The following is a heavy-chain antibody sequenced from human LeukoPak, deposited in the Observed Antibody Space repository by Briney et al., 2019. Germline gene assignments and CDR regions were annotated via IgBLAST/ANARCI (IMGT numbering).Heavy chain of an antibody. Sequence: GGSLRLSCAASGFTFSSYGMHWVRQAPGKGLEWVAFIRYDGSNKYYADSVKGRFTISRDNSKNTLYLQMNSLRAEDTAVYYCAKDRASGYGYVPFDHWGQGTLVTVSS. CDR3: AKDRASGYGYVPFDH. V-gene: IGHV3-30*02. CDR1: GFTFSSYG. CDR2: IRYDGSNK. J-gene: IGHJ4*02. D-gene: IGHD5-18*01.